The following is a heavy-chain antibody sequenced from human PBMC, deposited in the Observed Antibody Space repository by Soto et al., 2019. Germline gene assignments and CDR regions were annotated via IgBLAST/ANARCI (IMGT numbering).Heavy chain of an antibody. CDR3: TRDGTLYDSSGYYYLY. Sequence: SVKVSCKASGGTFSTSTISWVRQAPGQGLEWMGGITPIFGTASFAQKFQGRVTITADESTSTAYTELSSLRSEDTAMYYCTRDGTLYDSSGYYYLYWGQGTLVTVSS. CDR1: GGTFSTST. J-gene: IGHJ4*02. V-gene: IGHV1-69*13. D-gene: IGHD3-22*01. CDR2: ITPIFGTA.